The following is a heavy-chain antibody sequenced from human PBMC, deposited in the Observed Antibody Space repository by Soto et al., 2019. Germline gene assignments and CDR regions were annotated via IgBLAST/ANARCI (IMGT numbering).Heavy chain of an antibody. CDR3: ARGRLRQQLVPDAAFDI. V-gene: IGHV1-69*02. CDR1: GGTFSSYT. Sequence: SVKVSCKASGGTFSSYTMSWVRQAPGQGLEWMGRIIPILGIANYAQKFQGRVTITADKSTSTAYMELSSLRSEDTAVYYCARGRLRQQLVPDAAFDIWGKGTMVTVSS. D-gene: IGHD6-13*01. CDR2: IIPILGIA. J-gene: IGHJ3*02.